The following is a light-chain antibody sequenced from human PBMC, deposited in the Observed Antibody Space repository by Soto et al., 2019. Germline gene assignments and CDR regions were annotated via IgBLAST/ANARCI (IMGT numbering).Light chain of an antibody. Sequence: QSVLTQPTSVSGSPGQSITISCTGNHNDIVTYDYVSWYQQHPGRAPRLLIHGVTTRPSGISGRFSGSQSGNTASLTISGLQAEDEANYYCSSYTTSNTPLYVFGTGTKVTVL. CDR3: SSYTTSNTPLYV. CDR1: HNDIVTYDY. V-gene: IGLV2-14*03. CDR2: GVT. J-gene: IGLJ1*01.